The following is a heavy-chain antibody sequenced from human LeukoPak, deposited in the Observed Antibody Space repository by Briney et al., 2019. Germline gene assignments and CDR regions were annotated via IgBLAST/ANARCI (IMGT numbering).Heavy chain of an antibody. V-gene: IGHV3-48*03. CDR2: ISSRAGTV. CDR1: GFTFSSYE. D-gene: IGHD4-17*01. CDR3: ARGHTAVTRHFDF. J-gene: IGHJ4*02. Sequence: GGSLRLSCATSGFTFSSYEMNWVRQAPGKGLEWVSSISSRAGTVYYADSVKGRVTVSRDNAKNSLYLQMNSLRAEDTAVYYCARGHTAVTRHFDFWGQGTLVTVSS.